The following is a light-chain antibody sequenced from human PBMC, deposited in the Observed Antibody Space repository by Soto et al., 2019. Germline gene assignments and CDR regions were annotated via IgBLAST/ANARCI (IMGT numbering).Light chain of an antibody. Sequence: DIPMTQSPSSLSASVGDRVTITCRASQSISSYLNWYQHKPGKAPKLLIYAASSLQSGVPSRFSGSGSGTDFTLTINSLQPEDFATYSCQQSYSTPWTFGQGTKVEIK. CDR1: QSISSY. V-gene: IGKV1-39*01. CDR3: QQSYSTPWT. J-gene: IGKJ1*01. CDR2: AAS.